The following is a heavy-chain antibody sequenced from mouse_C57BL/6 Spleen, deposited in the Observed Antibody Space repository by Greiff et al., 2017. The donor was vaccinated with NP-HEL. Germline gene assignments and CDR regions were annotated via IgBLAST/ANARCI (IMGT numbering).Heavy chain of an antibody. J-gene: IGHJ2*01. CDR3: TRDGITTVVAPFDY. CDR1: GFTFSSYA. CDR2: ISSGGDYI. D-gene: IGHD1-1*01. V-gene: IGHV5-9-1*02. Sequence: DVQLVESGEGLVKPGGSLKLSCAASGFTFSSYAMSWVRQTPEKRLEWVAYISSGGDYIYYADTVKGRFTISRDNARNTLYLQMSSLKSEDTAMYYCTRDGITTVVAPFDYWGQGTTLTVSS.